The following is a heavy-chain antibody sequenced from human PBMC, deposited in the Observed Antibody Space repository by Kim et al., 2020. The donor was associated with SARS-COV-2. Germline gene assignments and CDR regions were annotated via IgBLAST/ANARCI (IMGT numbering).Heavy chain of an antibody. CDR1: GGSISSGGYY. CDR3: ARDPHYYYYGMDV. J-gene: IGHJ6*02. V-gene: IGHV4-31*03. CDR2: IYYIGST. Sequence: SETLSLTCTVSGGSISSGGYYWSWIRQHPGKGLEWIGYIYYIGSTYYNPSLKSRVTISVDTSKNQFSLKLSSVTAADTAVYYCARDPHYYYYGMDVWGQGTTVTVSS.